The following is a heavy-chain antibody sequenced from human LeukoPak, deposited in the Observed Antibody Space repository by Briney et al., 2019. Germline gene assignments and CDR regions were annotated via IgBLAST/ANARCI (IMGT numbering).Heavy chain of an antibody. V-gene: IGHV3-23*01. Sequence: QSGGSLRLSCAASGFTFSSYAMSWVRQAPGKGLEWVSAISGSGGSTYYADSVKGRFTISRDNSKNTLYLKMNSLRAEDTAVYYCAKDSPGEPHYYYYYGMDVWGQGTTVTVSS. J-gene: IGHJ6*02. D-gene: IGHD4-17*01. CDR1: GFTFSSYA. CDR3: AKDSPGEPHYYYYYGMDV. CDR2: ISGSGGST.